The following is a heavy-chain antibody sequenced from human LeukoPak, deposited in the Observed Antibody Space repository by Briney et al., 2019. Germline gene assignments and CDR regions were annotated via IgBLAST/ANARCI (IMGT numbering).Heavy chain of an antibody. CDR2: IYSSGST. Sequence: SETLSLTCTVSGVSISTYYWNWIRQPAGKGLEWIGRIYSSGSTSYNPSLKSRVTMSVDMSKNQFSLKLSSVTAADTAVYYCARGKVVAGTPGQNSWDNWGQGFMVTVSS. CDR1: GVSISTYY. J-gene: IGHJ4*02. CDR3: ARGKVVAGTPGQNSWDN. V-gene: IGHV4-4*07. D-gene: IGHD6-19*01.